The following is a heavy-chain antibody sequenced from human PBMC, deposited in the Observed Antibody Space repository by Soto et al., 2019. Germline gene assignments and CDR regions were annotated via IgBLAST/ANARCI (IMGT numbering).Heavy chain of an antibody. CDR1: GFTFSSYG. D-gene: IGHD4-4*01. V-gene: IGHV3-30*18. Sequence: QVQLVESGGGVVQPGRSLRLSCAASGFTFSSYGMHWVRQAPGKGLEWVAVISYDGSNKYYADSVKGRFTISRDNSKNTLYLQMNSLRAEDTDVYYCAKALSPTSQYYFDYWGQGTLVTVSS. CDR3: AKALSPTSQYYFDY. J-gene: IGHJ4*02. CDR2: ISYDGSNK.